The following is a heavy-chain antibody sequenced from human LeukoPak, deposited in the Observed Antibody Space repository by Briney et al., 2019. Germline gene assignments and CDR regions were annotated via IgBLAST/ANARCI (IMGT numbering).Heavy chain of an antibody. J-gene: IGHJ6*02. CDR1: GFTFRSHA. CDR3: ARVPAATTVTTSLWRNTDNYYYGMDA. V-gene: IGHV3-30-3*01. Sequence: PGGSLRLSCAASGFTFRSHAMHWVRQAPGKGLEWVAVISFDGTNKYYADSVKGRFTISRDNSKNTLFLQMNSLRVEDTAVYYCARVPAATTVTTSLWRNTDNYYYGMDAWGQGTTVTVSS. D-gene: IGHD4-17*01. CDR2: ISFDGTNK.